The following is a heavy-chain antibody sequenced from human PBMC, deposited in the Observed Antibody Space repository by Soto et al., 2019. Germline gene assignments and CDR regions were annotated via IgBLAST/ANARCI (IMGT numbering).Heavy chain of an antibody. CDR1: GGSFSGYY. V-gene: IGHV4-34*01. CDR2: INHSGST. Sequence: SETLSLTCAVYGGSFSGYYWSWIRQPPGKGLEWIGEINHSGSTNYNPSLKSRVTISVDTSKNQFSLKLSSVTAADTAVYYCARDPYSSSWYFSGNWIDPSGQGTLVTVST. CDR3: ARDPYSSSWYFSGNWIDP. D-gene: IGHD6-13*01. J-gene: IGHJ5*02.